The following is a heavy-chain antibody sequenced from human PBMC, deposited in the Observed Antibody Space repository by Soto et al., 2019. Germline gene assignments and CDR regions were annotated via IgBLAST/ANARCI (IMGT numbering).Heavy chain of an antibody. CDR3: ARDCSSTSCYFSGLDY. CDR2: IKQDGSEK. J-gene: IGHJ4*02. D-gene: IGHD2-2*01. Sequence: GGSLRLSCAASGFTFSSYWMSWVRQAPGKGLEWVANIKQDGSEKYYVDSVKGRFTISRDNAKNSLYLQMNSLRAEDTAAYYCARDCSSTSCYFSGLDYWGQGTLVTVSS. CDR1: GFTFSSYW. V-gene: IGHV3-7*03.